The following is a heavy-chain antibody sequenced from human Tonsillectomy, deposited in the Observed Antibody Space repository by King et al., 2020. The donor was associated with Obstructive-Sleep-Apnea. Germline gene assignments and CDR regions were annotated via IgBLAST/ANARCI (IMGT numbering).Heavy chain of an antibody. CDR2: IIPMSGTS. J-gene: IGHJ6*02. V-gene: IGHV1-69*01. Sequence: QLVQSGAEVKKPGSSVTVSCKASGGTVTTDTISWVRQAPGQGLEWMGGIIPMSGTSHYAQKCQGRVTITADVPTNIVFMQLNSLRSEDTAVYYCARDLTGMDVWGQGTSVAVSS. D-gene: IGHD3-9*01. CDR3: ARDLTGMDV. CDR1: GGTVTTDT.